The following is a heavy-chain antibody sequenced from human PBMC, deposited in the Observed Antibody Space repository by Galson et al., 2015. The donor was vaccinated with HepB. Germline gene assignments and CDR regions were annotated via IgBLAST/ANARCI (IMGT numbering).Heavy chain of an antibody. J-gene: IGHJ6*02. CDR2: IDWDDDK. Sequence: PALVKPTQTLTLTCTFSGFSLSTSGMCVSWIRQPPGKALEWLARIDWDDDKYYSTSLKTRLTISKDTSKNQVVLTMTNMDPVDTATYYCARTKKDVYSSGWQYYYYYGMDVWGQGTTVTVSS. CDR1: GFSLSTSGMC. CDR3: ARTKKDVYSSGWQYYYYYGMDV. V-gene: IGHV2-70*11. D-gene: IGHD6-19*01.